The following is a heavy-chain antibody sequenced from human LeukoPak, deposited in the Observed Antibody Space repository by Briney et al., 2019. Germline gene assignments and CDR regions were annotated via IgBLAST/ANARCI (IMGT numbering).Heavy chain of an antibody. CDR3: AREGHYDILTGYSPVEYYFYYMDV. Sequence: GGSLRLSCEASGFTFSHYGIHWVRQTPGKGLEWVAAISSDGVEKHYADSVKGRFTISRDNSKSTLYLHMNSLRAEDTALYYCAREGHYDILTGYSPVEYYFYYMDVWGKGTTVTVSS. CDR2: ISSDGVEK. D-gene: IGHD3-9*01. CDR1: GFTFSHYG. J-gene: IGHJ6*03. V-gene: IGHV3-30*04.